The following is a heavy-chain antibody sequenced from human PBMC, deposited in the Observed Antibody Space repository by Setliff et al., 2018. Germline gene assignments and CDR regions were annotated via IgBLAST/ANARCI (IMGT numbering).Heavy chain of an antibody. D-gene: IGHD5-18*01. CDR1: GYTFSSYG. Sequence: ASVKVSCKASGYTFSSYGISWVRQAPGQGLEWMGWVNTNTGNPTYARGFTGRFVFSLDTSVSTAYLQISSLKAEDTAMYYCARDLGVRGYNYGYAFDYWGQGSLVTVSS. CDR3: ARDLGVRGYNYGYAFDY. V-gene: IGHV7-4-1*02. J-gene: IGHJ4*02. CDR2: VNTNTGNP.